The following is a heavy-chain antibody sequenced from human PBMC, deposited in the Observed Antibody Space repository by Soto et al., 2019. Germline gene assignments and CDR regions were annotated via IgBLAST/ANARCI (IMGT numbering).Heavy chain of an antibody. CDR3: ARPYQPPYFYYGMDV. D-gene: IGHD2-2*01. CDR2: ISSSSSYI. Sequence: PGGSLRLSCAASGFTFSSYSMNWVRQAPGKGLEWVSSISSSSSYIYYADSVKGRFTISRDNPKNSLYLQMNSLRAEDTALYYCARPYQPPYFYYGMDVWGQGTTVTLSS. V-gene: IGHV3-21*04. CDR1: GFTFSSYS. J-gene: IGHJ6*01.